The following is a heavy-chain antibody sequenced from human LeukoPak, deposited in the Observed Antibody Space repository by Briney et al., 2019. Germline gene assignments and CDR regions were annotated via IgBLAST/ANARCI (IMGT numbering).Heavy chain of an antibody. Sequence: GGSLRLSCASSGFTDSSNYMTWVRQAPGKGLEWVSVIFGGGSTYYADSVKGRFTISRDNAKNSLYLHMNSLRDEDTAVYYCARGDEATYDAFDIWGQGTMVTVSS. CDR1: GFTDSSNY. V-gene: IGHV3-66*01. J-gene: IGHJ3*02. CDR3: ARGDEATYDAFDI. CDR2: IFGGGST.